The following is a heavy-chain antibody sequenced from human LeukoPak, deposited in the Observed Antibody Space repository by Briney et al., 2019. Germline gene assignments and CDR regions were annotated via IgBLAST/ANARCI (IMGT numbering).Heavy chain of an antibody. V-gene: IGHV1-58*01. Sequence: GASVKVSCKASGFTFTSSAVQWVRQARGQRLEWIGWIVVGSGNTNYAQKFQERVTITRDMSTTTAYMELSSLRSEDTAVYYCVAVAAPAYSSAWFPLDYWGQGTLVTVSS. D-gene: IGHD6-13*01. CDR3: VAVAAPAYSSAWFPLDY. CDR2: IVVGSGNT. J-gene: IGHJ4*02. CDR1: GFTFTSSA.